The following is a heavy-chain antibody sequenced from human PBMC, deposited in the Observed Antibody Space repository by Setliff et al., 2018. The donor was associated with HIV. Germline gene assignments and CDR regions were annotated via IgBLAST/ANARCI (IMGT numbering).Heavy chain of an antibody. D-gene: IGHD5-12*01. Sequence: GASVKVSCKASGYTFTNYGISWVRQAPGQGLEWMGWISAYNGNTNYAQKLQGRVTMTTDTSTSTAYMELRSLRSDDTAVCYCARDWLPRVLRYWGQGTLVTVSS. V-gene: IGHV1-18*01. CDR3: ARDWLPRVLRY. CDR1: GYTFTNYG. CDR2: ISAYNGNT. J-gene: IGHJ4*02.